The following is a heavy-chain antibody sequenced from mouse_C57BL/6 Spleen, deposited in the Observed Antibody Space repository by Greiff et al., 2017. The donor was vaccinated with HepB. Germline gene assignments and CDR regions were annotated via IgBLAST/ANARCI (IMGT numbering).Heavy chain of an antibody. Sequence: VQLQQSGAELVKPGASVKISCKASGYAFSSYWMNWVKQRPGKGLEWIGQIYPGDGDTNYNGKFKGKATLTADKSSSTAYMQLSSLTSEDSAVYFCARDGTYYSNYEGFAYWGQGTLVTVAA. V-gene: IGHV1-80*01. D-gene: IGHD2-5*01. J-gene: IGHJ3*01. CDR2: IYPGDGDT. CDR1: GYAFSSYW. CDR3: ARDGTYYSNYEGFAY.